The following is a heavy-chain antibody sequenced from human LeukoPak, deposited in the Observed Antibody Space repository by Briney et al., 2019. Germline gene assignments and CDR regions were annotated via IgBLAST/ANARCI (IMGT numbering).Heavy chain of an antibody. CDR3: AREGSPHWNYDSLKFDY. J-gene: IGHJ4*02. V-gene: IGHV1-18*01. D-gene: IGHD1-7*01. Sequence: GAPVKVSCKTSGYTFTTYGISWLRQAPGQGLEWMGWISAHKGDTEYAQKFQGRVTMTRDTSTSTAYMELQSLTSDDTAVYYCAREGSPHWNYDSLKFDYWGQGTLVTVSS. CDR1: GYTFTTYG. CDR2: ISAHKGDT.